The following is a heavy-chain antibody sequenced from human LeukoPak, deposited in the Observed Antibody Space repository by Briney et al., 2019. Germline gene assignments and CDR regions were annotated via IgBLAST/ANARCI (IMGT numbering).Heavy chain of an antibody. J-gene: IGHJ4*02. CDR1: GVSVSRTSYY. Sequence: SETLSLTCSVSGVSVSRTSYYWSWIREPSGKGLEWIGYISYSWSTNYNPSLKSRVTISVDTSKDQFSLKLTSVTAADTAMYYCASLYCSRSSCFFDDWGQGTLVTVSS. CDR2: ISYSWST. CDR3: ASLYCSRSSCFFDD. D-gene: IGHD2-2*01. V-gene: IGHV4-61*01.